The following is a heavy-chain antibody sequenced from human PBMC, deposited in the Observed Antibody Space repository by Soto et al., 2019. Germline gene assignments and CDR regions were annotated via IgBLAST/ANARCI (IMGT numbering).Heavy chain of an antibody. CDR1: GYRVTSYG. V-gene: IGHV1-18*01. CDR3: ARESPGIAAAGSAGY. CDR2: ISAYNGNT. D-gene: IGHD6-13*01. J-gene: IGHJ4*02. Sequence: ASVKVSCKASGYRVTSYGISWVRQAPGQGLEWMGWISAYNGNTNYAQKLQGRVTMTTDTSTSTAYMELRSLRSDDTAVYYCARESPGIAAAGSAGYWGQRTLVTVSS.